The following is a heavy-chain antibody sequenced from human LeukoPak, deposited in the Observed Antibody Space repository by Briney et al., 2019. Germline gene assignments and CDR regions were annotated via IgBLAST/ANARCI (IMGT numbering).Heavy chain of an antibody. CDR2: IYYSGST. CDR1: GGSISSYY. Sequence: SETLSLTCTVSGGSISSYYWSWIRQPPGKGLEWSGYIYYSGSTNYNPSLKSRVTISVDTSKNQFSLKLSSVTAADTAVYYCARSSSRIYYMDVWGKGTTVTVSS. CDR3: ARSSSRIYYMDV. V-gene: IGHV4-59*01. J-gene: IGHJ6*03. D-gene: IGHD6-6*01.